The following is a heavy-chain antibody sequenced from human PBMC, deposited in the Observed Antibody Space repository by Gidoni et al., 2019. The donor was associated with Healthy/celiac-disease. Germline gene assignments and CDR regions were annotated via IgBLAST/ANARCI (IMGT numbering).Heavy chain of an antibody. CDR2: ISYDGSNK. Sequence: QVQLVESGGGVVQPGRSLRLSCAASGFTFSSYAMHGVRQAPGKGLEWVAVISYDGSNKYYADSVKGRFTISRDNSKNTLYLQMNSLRAEDTAVYYCARGNRWAVAGTGWFDPWGQGTLVTVSS. J-gene: IGHJ5*02. D-gene: IGHD6-19*01. V-gene: IGHV3-30-3*01. CDR1: GFTFSSYA. CDR3: ARGNRWAVAGTGWFDP.